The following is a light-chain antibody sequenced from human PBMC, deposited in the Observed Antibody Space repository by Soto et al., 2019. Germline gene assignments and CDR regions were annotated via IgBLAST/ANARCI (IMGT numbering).Light chain of an antibody. V-gene: IGLV1-40*01. CDR3: QSYDSSLSGWV. CDR1: SSNIGAGFD. CDR2: DNS. Sequence: QSVLTQPPSVSGAPGQRVTISCTGSSSNIGAGFDVHWYQQLPGTAPKLLIYDNSYRPSGVPDRFSGSKSGTSASLAITGLQAEDDADYYCQSYDSSLSGWVFGTGTKLTV. J-gene: IGLJ1*01.